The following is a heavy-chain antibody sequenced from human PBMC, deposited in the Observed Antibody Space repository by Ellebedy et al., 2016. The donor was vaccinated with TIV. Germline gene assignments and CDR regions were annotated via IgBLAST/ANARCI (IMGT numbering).Heavy chain of an antibody. CDR1: GFTFDDYA. V-gene: IGHV3-9*01. CDR2: ISWNSGSI. D-gene: IGHD3-10*01. J-gene: IGHJ4*02. CDR3: VKDMALYGSGTDFDY. Sequence: SLKISCAASGFTFDDYAMHWVRQAPGKGLEWVSGISWNSGSIGYADSVKGRFTISRDNAKNSLYLQMNSLRAEDTALYYCVKDMALYGSGTDFDYWGQGTLVTVSS.